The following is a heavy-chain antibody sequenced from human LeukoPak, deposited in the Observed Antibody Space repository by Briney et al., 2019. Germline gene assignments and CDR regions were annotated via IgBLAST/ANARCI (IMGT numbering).Heavy chain of an antibody. CDR3: ARSPTLWCGELAQVYGMDV. CDR1: GGSISSGDYY. Sequence: SETLSLTCTVSGGSISSGDYYWSWIRQHPGKGLEWIGYIYHSGSTYYNPSLKSRVTISVDTSKNQFPLKLSSVAAADTAVYHSARSPTLWCGELAQVYGMDVWGQGTTVTVSS. J-gene: IGHJ6*02. D-gene: IGHD3-10*01. CDR2: IYHSGST. V-gene: IGHV4-31*03.